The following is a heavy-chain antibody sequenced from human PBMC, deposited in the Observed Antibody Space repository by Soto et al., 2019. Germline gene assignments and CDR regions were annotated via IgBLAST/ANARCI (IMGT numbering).Heavy chain of an antibody. D-gene: IGHD2-8*01. CDR2: ISGYNGDT. Sequence: QGQLVQSEAEVKKPGASVKVSCKASGYTFTRYGISWVRQAPGQGLEWMGWISGYNGDTTYAQKFQGRVTMTIDTSTSTAYMELRSLTSADTAVYYCAKNGQPPYYYYGLDVWGQGTKVTVSS. V-gene: IGHV1-18*01. CDR1: GYTFTRYG. CDR3: AKNGQPPYYYYGLDV. J-gene: IGHJ6*02.